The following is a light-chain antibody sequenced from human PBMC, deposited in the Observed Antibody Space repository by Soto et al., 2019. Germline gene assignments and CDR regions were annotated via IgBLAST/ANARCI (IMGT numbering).Light chain of an antibody. J-gene: IGKJ1*01. V-gene: IGKV3-20*01. CDR2: GAS. Sequence: EIVLTQSPGTLSLSPGERATLSCRASQSVSSSHLAWYQQKAGQPPRVLIYGASSRATGIPDRFSGSGSGTDFTLTISRLEPEDFAVYYCQQYGSSPWTFGQGTEAEIK. CDR1: QSVSSSH. CDR3: QQYGSSPWT.